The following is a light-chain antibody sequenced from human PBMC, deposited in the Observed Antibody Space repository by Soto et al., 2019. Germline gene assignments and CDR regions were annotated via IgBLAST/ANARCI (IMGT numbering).Light chain of an antibody. V-gene: IGKV3-20*01. CDR2: DAS. CDR1: QSVSSY. CDR3: QQYGKLPIT. Sequence: EIVLTQSPATLSLSPGERATLSCRASQSVSSYLAWYQQRPGQAPRLLIYDASTRAAGIPDRFSGSESGTDFTLTISSLEPEDFAVYYCQQYGKLPITFGQGTRLEIK. J-gene: IGKJ5*01.